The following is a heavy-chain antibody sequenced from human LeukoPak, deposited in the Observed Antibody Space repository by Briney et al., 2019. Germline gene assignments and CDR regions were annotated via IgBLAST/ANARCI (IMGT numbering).Heavy chain of an antibody. Sequence: SETLSLTCTVSGGSINTDHYSWSWIRQHPGKGLEWIGYIYYSGSTYYNPSLKSRVTISVDTSKNQFSLKLSSVTAADTAVYYCARTLRFLNSGFDPWGQGTLVTVSS. J-gene: IGHJ5*02. V-gene: IGHV4-31*03. D-gene: IGHD3-3*01. CDR3: ARTLRFLNSGFDP. CDR2: IYYSGST. CDR1: GGSINTDHYS.